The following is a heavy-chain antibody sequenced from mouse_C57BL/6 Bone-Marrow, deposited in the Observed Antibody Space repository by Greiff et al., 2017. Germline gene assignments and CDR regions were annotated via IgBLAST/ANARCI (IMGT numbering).Heavy chain of an antibody. Sequence: VQLQQSGAELVRPGASVQLSCTASGFNIKDDYMHWVKQRPEQGLEWIGWIDPETGDTESASKFPGKAPITADTSSNPAYLPLGSLTSEDTAVYYSTLPGMDYWGQGTSVTVSS. J-gene: IGHJ4*01. CDR1: GFNIKDDY. CDR3: TLPGMDY. CDR2: IDPETGDT. V-gene: IGHV14-4*01.